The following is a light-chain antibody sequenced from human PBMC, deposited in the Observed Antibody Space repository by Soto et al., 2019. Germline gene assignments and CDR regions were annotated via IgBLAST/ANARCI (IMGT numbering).Light chain of an antibody. CDR1: KNDIGVYDF. CDR3: SSYTSSSTLEV. CDR2: EVV. Sequence: QSALTQPPSASGSPGQSVTISCTGTKNDIGVYDFVSWYQHHPGKAPRLIIYEVVQRPSGVPDRFSGSKSGNTASLTISGLQAEDEADYYCSSYTSSSTLEVFGGGTKPPS. J-gene: IGLJ3*02. V-gene: IGLV2-18*02.